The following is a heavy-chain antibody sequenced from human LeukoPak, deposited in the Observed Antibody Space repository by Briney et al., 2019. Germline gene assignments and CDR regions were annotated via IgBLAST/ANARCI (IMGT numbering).Heavy chain of an antibody. CDR2: IYTSGST. CDR1: GGSISSGDYY. CDR3: ARDRVEGFSAAYLGYNWFDP. J-gene: IGHJ5*02. Sequence: SETLSLTCTVSGGSISSGDYYWSWIRQPAGKGLEWIGRIYTSGSTNYNPSLKSRVTISVDTSKNQFSLKLSSVTAADTAVYYCARDRVEGFSAAYLGYNWFDPWGQGTLVTVSS. D-gene: IGHD3-3*01. V-gene: IGHV4-61*02.